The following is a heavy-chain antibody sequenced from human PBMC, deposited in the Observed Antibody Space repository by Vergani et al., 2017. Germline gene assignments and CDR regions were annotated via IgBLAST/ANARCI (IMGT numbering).Heavy chain of an antibody. Sequence: QVQLVESGGGVVQPGGSLRLSCAASGFTFSSYGMHWVRQAPGKGLEWVAFIRYDGSNKYYADSVKGRFTISRDNSKKTLYLQMNSLRAEDTAVYYCANFASTMVRGWDAFDIWGQGTMVTVSS. D-gene: IGHD3-10*01. CDR1: GFTFSSYG. CDR2: IRYDGSNK. J-gene: IGHJ3*02. V-gene: IGHV3-30*02. CDR3: ANFASTMVRGWDAFDI.